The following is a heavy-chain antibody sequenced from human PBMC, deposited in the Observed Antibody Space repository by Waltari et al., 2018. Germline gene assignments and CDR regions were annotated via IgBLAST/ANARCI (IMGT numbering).Heavy chain of an antibody. V-gene: IGHV3-23*01. Sequence: EVKLLQSGGDLVQPGGSLRLSCAAAGFTFSHYAMDWVRQAPGGGLEWVSSISGSGDSVDSADSVKGRFTTSRDNSKNIMYLQMNSLRVEDTALYYCEVSSSSFGNYWGQGALVTVSS. CDR2: ISGSGDSV. J-gene: IGHJ4*02. D-gene: IGHD6-6*01. CDR1: GFTFSHYA. CDR3: EVSSSSFGNY.